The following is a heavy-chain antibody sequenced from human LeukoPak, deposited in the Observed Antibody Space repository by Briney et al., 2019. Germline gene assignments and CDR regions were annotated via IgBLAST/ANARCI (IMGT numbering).Heavy chain of an antibody. CDR2: IGTAGDT. CDR1: GFTFSSYD. V-gene: IGHV3-13*01. J-gene: IGHJ6*03. Sequence: GGSLRLSCAASGFTFSSYDMHWVRQPTGKGLEWVSAIGTAGDTYYSHSVKGRFTISRDNSKNTLYLQMNSLRAEDTAVYYCAKAATPMDYYYYMDVWGKGTTVTVSS. CDR3: AKAATPMDYYYYMDV. D-gene: IGHD2-15*01.